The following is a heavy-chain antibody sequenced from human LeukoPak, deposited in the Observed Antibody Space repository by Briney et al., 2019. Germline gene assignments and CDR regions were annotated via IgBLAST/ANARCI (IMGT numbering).Heavy chain of an antibody. D-gene: IGHD3-22*01. CDR2: IIPIFGTA. V-gene: IGHV1-69*13. CDR3: ARDVVGSSGYYPRGYFDY. CDR1: GCTFRSCA. Sequence: ASLKVSCKASGCTFRSCAISWVRQAPGQGLEWMGGIIPIFGTANYAQKFQGRVTITADESTSTAYMELSSLRSEDTAVYYCARDVVGSSGYYPRGYFDYWGQGTLVTVSS. J-gene: IGHJ4*02.